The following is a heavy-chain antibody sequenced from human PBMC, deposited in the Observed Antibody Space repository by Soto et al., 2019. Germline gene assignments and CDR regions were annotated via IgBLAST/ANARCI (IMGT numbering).Heavy chain of an antibody. CDR3: ARGPRSCSYTSCYTIDY. Sequence: QVQLVESGGGVVQPGRSLRLTCAVSGFTFNSHAMHWVRQAPGKGLEWVAVISYGGANNYYADSVKGRFTISRDNSQNTLFLQIHSLRPEDTAVYYCARGPRSCSYTSCYTIDYWGQGTLVTVSS. CDR1: GFTFNSHA. D-gene: IGHD2-2*02. CDR2: ISYGGANN. V-gene: IGHV3-30*03. J-gene: IGHJ4*02.